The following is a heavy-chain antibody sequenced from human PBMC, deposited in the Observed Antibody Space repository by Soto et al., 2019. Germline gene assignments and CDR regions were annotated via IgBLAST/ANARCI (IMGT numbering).Heavy chain of an antibody. D-gene: IGHD3-10*01. J-gene: IGHJ4*02. CDR3: TRGPRPISTGTGAY. CDR1: GFIFKMYW. V-gene: IGHV3-74*01. Sequence: GGSLRLSCAASGFIFKMYWMHWVRQTPGKGLVWTSRIYNDGSYTDYADSVKGRFTISRDNVNDTLYLQMNNLRAEDSGLYYCTRGPRPISTGTGAYWGQGTQVTVSS. CDR2: IYNDGSYT.